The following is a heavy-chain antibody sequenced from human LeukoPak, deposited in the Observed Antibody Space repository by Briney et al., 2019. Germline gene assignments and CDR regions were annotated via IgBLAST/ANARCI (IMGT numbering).Heavy chain of an antibody. CDR1: GFTFSSSA. CDR3: AKDFSSSNDY. Sequence: GGSLRLSCAASGFTFSSSAMSWVRQAPGKGLEWVSAISNNGDYTYYADSVQGRFTISRDNSKNTLYLQMNSLRAEDTAVYYCAKDFSSSNDYWGQGTLVTVSS. CDR2: ISNNGDYT. D-gene: IGHD6-13*01. J-gene: IGHJ4*02. V-gene: IGHV3-23*01.